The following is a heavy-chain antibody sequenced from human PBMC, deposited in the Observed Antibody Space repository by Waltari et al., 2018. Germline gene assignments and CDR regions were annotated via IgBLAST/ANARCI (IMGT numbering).Heavy chain of an antibody. CDR1: GGSFSGYY. CDR3: ARARATHLLDY. CDR2: INPSGST. Sequence: QVQLQQWGAGLLKPSETLSLTCAVYGGSFSGYYWSWIRQPPGKGLEWIGEINPSGSTNYNPSLKSRVTISVDTSKNQFSLKLSSVTAADTAVYYCARARATHLLDYWGQGTLVTVSS. D-gene: IGHD1-26*01. J-gene: IGHJ4*02. V-gene: IGHV4-34*01.